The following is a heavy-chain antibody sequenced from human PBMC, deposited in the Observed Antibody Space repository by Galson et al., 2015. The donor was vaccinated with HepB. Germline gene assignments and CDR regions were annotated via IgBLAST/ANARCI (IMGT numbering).Heavy chain of an antibody. CDR2: VSGSGDYT. D-gene: IGHD3-16*01. CDR1: GFTFNSFA. CDR3: ARGRQLDP. V-gene: IGHV3-23*01. J-gene: IGHJ5*02. Sequence: SLRLSCAASGFTFNSFAMSWVRQAPGKGLNWVSAVSGSGDYTYYAASVKGRFTISRDNSKNTLFLQMNYLRVEDTAVYYCARGRQLDPWGQGTLVTASS.